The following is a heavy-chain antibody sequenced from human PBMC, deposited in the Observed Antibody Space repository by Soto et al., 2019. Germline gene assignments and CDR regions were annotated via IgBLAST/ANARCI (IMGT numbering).Heavy chain of an antibody. J-gene: IGHJ4*02. CDR2: INPSGGST. CDR3: ATDYRDGYNIPFDY. CDR1: GYTFTSYY. Sequence: GXSVKVSCKASGYTFTSYYMHWVRQAPGQGLEWMGIINPSGGSTSYAQKFQGRVTITADRSTSTAYMELSSLRSDDTAVYYCATDYRDGYNIPFDYWGQGTLVTVSS. V-gene: IGHV1-46*01. D-gene: IGHD5-12*01.